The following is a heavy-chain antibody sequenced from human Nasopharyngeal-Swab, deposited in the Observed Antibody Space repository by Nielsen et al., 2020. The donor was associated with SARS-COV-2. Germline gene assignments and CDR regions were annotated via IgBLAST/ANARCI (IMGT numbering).Heavy chain of an antibody. D-gene: IGHD2-15*01. J-gene: IGHJ3*02. CDR2: IKQDGSEA. CDR1: GFPFSVYW. V-gene: IGHV3-7*01. Sequence: GESLKISCAASGFPFSVYWMTWVRQAPGGGLEWVANIKQDGSEAFYADSVKGRFTISRDNAKRSLYLQLNSLSADDTALFYCVRDRLTGGGAFDIWGQGTMVTVSS. CDR3: VRDRLTGGGAFDI.